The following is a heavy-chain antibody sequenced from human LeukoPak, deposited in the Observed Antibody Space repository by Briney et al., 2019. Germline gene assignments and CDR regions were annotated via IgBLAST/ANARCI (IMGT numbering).Heavy chain of an antibody. CDR2: IYYSGST. Sequence: SQTLSLTCTVSGGSISSGDYYWSWIRQHPGRGLEWIGYIYYSGSTYYNPSLKSRVTISADTSKNQFSVNLSSVTAADTAVYYCAKALRVYSSSWYVEGGFDYWGQGTLVTVSS. V-gene: IGHV4-31*03. CDR3: AKALRVYSSSWYVEGGFDY. CDR1: GGSISSGDYY. D-gene: IGHD6-13*01. J-gene: IGHJ4*02.